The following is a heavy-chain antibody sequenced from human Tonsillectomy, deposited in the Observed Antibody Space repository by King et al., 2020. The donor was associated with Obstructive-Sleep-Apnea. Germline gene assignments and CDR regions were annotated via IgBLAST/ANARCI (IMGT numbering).Heavy chain of an antibody. CDR1: GFTFSSYA. V-gene: IGHV3-23*04. D-gene: IGHD3-3*01. J-gene: IGHJ6*02. CDR2: ISASGGST. Sequence: VQLVESGGGLVQPGGSLRLSCAASGFTFSSYAMSWVRQAPGKGLEWVSSISASGGSTNYADSVKGRFTISRDNSKNTRYLQMNSLRAEDTAVYYCAKQGTIFGVVTEVDYYGMDVWGQGTTVTVSS. CDR3: AKQGTIFGVVTEVDYYGMDV.